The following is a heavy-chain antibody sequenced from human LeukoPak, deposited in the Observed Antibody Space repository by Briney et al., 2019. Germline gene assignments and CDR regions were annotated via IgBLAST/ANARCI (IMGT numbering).Heavy chain of an antibody. J-gene: IGHJ4*02. V-gene: IGHV3-23*01. CDR2: ISDTGTNT. CDR3: AKSKFATSGYDGSLDC. Sequence: GGSLRLSCAASGFTFASYAMTWVRQAPGKGLEWVSLISDTGTNTYYTDSVKGRFTISRDNSKNSLFLQMNSLRAGDTAVYYCAKSKFATSGYDGSLDCWGQGTLVTVSS. D-gene: IGHD5-12*01. CDR1: GFTFASYA.